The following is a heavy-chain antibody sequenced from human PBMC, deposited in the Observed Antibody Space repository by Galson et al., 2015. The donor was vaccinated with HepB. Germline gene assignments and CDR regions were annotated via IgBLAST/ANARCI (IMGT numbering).Heavy chain of an antibody. CDR1: GGTFSSYA. CDR2: IIPIFSTA. V-gene: IGHV1-69*13. D-gene: IGHD2-2*02. CDR3: ARVIVVVPAAISGYFDY. Sequence: SVKVSCKASGGTFSSYAISWVRQAPGQGLEWMGGIIPIFSTANYAQKFQGRVTITADESTSTAYMELSSLRSEDTAVYYCARVIVVVPAAISGYFDYWGQGTLVTVSS. J-gene: IGHJ4*02.